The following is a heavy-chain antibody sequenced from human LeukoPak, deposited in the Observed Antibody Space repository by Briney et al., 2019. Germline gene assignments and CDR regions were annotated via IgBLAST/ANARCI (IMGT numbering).Heavy chain of an antibody. V-gene: IGHV4-39*01. CDR2: ISYSGNT. J-gene: IGHJ4*02. D-gene: IGHD3-3*01. Sequence: PSETLSLTCTVSGGSISSSSYYWGWIRQPPGKGLEWIGRISYSGNTYYNPSLKRRVTISVDTSKNQFSLKLSSVTAADTALYYCARPVWSGYFDGAAFDFWGQGTLVTVSS. CDR3: ARPVWSGYFDGAAFDF. CDR1: GGSISSSSYY.